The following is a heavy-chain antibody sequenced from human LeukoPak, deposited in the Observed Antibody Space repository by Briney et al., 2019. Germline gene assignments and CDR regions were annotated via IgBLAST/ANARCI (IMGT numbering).Heavy chain of an antibody. D-gene: IGHD5-18*01. V-gene: IGHV3-7*01. CDR2: IKQDGGDK. CDR1: GFTFSTYW. J-gene: IGHJ4*02. CDR3: VRAGYTYWTLYF. Sequence: PGGSLRLSCAASGFTFSTYWMSWVRQAPGKGLEWVADIKQDGGDKNYVDSVKGRFTISRDNAKNSLYLQMDSLRAEDTAVYYWVRAGYTYWTLYFWGQGTLVTVPS.